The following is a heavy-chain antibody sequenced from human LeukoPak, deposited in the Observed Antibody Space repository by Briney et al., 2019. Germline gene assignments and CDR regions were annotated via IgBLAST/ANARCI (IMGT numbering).Heavy chain of an antibody. J-gene: IGHJ4*02. Sequence: GGSLRLSCAASGFTFSSYAMHWVRQAPGKGLEYVSAISSNGGSTYYANSVKGRFTISRDNSKNTLYLQMGSLRAEDMAVYYCARDSRGGYDILTGYADYWGQGTLVTVSS. CDR3: ARDSRGGYDILTGYADY. V-gene: IGHV3-64*01. CDR1: GFTFSSYA. CDR2: ISSNGGST. D-gene: IGHD3-9*01.